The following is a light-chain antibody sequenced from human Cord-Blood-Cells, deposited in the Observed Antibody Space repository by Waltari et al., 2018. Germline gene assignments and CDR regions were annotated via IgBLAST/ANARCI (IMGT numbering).Light chain of an antibody. Sequence: EIVMTQSPATLSVSPGDRATLSCRASQSVSSNLAWYQQKPVQAPRLLIYGASTRATGIPARFSGSGSGTEFTLTISSLQSEDFAVYYCQQYNNWPPLTFGGGTKVEIK. V-gene: IGKV3-15*01. CDR2: GAS. CDR3: QQYNNWPPLT. J-gene: IGKJ4*01. CDR1: QSVSSN.